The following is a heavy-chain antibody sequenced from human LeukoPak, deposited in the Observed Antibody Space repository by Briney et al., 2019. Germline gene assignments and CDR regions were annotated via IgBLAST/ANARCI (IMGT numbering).Heavy chain of an antibody. V-gene: IGHV1-69*13. J-gene: IGHJ5*02. CDR1: GGTFSSYA. D-gene: IGHD2-2*02. CDR2: IIPIFGTA. CDR3: AREPYRGPAAISNP. Sequence: ASVKVSCKASGGTFSSYAISWVRQAPGQGLEWMGGIIPIFGTANYAQKFQGRVTITADESTSTAYMELSSLRSEDTAVYYCAREPYRGPAAISNPWGQGTLVTVSS.